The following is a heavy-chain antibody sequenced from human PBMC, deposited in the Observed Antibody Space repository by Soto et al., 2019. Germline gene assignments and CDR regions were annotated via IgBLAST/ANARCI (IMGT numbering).Heavy chain of an antibody. J-gene: IGHJ6*02. D-gene: IGHD2-2*01. CDR3: ARSQGSSTSLEIYYYYYYGMDV. CDR2: IITIPGTA. V-gene: IGHV1-69*01. CDR1: GGTFSSYA. Sequence: QVQLVQSGAEVQKPGSSVKVSCKASGGTFSSYAISWVRQAPGQGREWMGGIITIPGTANYAQKFQGRVTITADESTSTAYMELSSLRSEDTAVYYCARSQGSSTSLEIYYYYYYGMDVWGQGTTVTVSS.